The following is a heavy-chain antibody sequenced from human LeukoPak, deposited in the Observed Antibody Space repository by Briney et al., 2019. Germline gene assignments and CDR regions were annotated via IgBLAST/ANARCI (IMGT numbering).Heavy chain of an antibody. J-gene: IGHJ5*02. CDR3: ARDGYLLWFGKGYWFDP. Sequence: ASVKVSCKASGYTFTSYGISWVRQAPGQGLEWMGWISAYNGNTNYAQKLQGRVTMTTDTSTSTAYMELSRLRSDDTAVYYCARDGYLLWFGKGYWFDPWGQGTLVTVSS. V-gene: IGHV1-18*01. CDR2: ISAYNGNT. D-gene: IGHD3-10*01. CDR1: GYTFTSYG.